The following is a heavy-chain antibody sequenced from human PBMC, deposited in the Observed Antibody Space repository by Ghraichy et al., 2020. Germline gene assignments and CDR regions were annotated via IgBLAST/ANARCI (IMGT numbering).Heavy chain of an antibody. V-gene: IGHV1-46*01. CDR2: LNPRDGST. J-gene: IGHJ4*02. CDR3: ARAYYYDSLGY. Sequence: SVKVSCKASGYTFISYYLHWVRQAPGQGLEWMGMLNPRDGSTTYAQKFQGRVTMTRDTSTSTIYMELSSLRSEDTAVYYCARAYYYDSLGYWGQGTLVTVSS. D-gene: IGHD3-22*01. CDR1: GYTFISYY.